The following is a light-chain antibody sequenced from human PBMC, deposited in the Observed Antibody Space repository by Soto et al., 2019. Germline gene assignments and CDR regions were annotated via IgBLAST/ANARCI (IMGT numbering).Light chain of an antibody. CDR2: GAS. CDR1: QSVTSN. V-gene: IGKV3-20*01. CDR3: QQYGSSGT. J-gene: IGKJ1*01. Sequence: EIVMTQSPDTLSVSPGDGATLSCRASQSVTSNLAWYQQNPGQAPRLLIYGASNRATGIPDRFSGSGSGTDFTLTISRLEPEDFAVYYCQQYGSSGTFGQGTKVDIK.